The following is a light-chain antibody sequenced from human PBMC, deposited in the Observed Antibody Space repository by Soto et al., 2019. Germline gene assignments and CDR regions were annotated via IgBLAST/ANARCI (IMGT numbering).Light chain of an antibody. CDR2: GAS. Sequence: EIVMTQSPATLSVSPGERATLSCRASQSVSSNLAWYQQKPGQAPRLLISGASTRAPGIPARFSGSGSGTEFTFTISSLQSEDFAVYYCQQFNNWPPITFGQGKRLEMK. V-gene: IGKV3-15*01. CDR1: QSVSSN. CDR3: QQFNNWPPIT. J-gene: IGKJ5*01.